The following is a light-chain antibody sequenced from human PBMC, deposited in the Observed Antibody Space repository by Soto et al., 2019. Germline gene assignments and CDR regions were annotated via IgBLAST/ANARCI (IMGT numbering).Light chain of an antibody. CDR3: QQYYGLPPLT. CDR2: HAS. J-gene: IGKJ5*01. Sequence: DIQMTQSPSSLSASIGHIVTITCQASQNITNNLSWYQQKPGKAPNLLIYHASKLAKGVTSRFSGSGSGTDFSFIITSLQREDLATYYCQQYYGLPPLTFGQGTRLEIK. V-gene: IGKV1-33*01. CDR1: QNITNN.